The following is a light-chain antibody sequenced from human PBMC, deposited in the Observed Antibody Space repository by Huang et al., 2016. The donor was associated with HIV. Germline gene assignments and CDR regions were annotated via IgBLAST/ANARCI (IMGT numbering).Light chain of an antibody. CDR3: QQRTNWPLT. J-gene: IGKJ4*01. Sequence: EIVLTQSPATLSSSPGKRATLSCMASQNVGDYVAWYQHKPGQAPRLLIYDASNRATGIPARFSGSGSGTDFTLTISRLEPEDFVVYYCQQRTNWPLTFGGGTKVEIK. CDR2: DAS. CDR1: QNVGDY. V-gene: IGKV3-11*01.